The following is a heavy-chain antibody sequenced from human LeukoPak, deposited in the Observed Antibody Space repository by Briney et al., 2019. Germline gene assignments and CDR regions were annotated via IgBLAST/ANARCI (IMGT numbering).Heavy chain of an antibody. D-gene: IGHD1-1*01. CDR2: ISWNSGSI. J-gene: IGHJ6*02. Sequence: PGGSLRLSCAASGFTFDDYAMHWVRQAPGKGLEWVSGISWNSGSIGYADSVKGRFTISRDNAKNSLYLQMNSLRAEDTALYYCAKDGQTSGTFRWADYYYGMDVWGQGTTVTVSS. CDR3: AKDGQTSGTFRWADYYYGMDV. CDR1: GFTFDDYA. V-gene: IGHV3-9*01.